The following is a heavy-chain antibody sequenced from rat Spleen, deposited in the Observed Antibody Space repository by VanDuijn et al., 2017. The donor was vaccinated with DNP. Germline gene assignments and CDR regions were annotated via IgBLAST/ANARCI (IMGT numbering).Heavy chain of an antibody. CDR2: INSAGST. Sequence: EVQLQESGPGHVKPSQSLSLTCSVTGYSITSSYRWNWIRKFPGNKLEWMGYINSAGSTNYNPSLKSRISITRDTSKNQFFLQVNSVTTEDTATYYCARQPLDYWGQGVMVTVSS. J-gene: IGHJ2*01. V-gene: IGHV3-3*01. D-gene: IGHD3-4*01. CDR1: GYSITSSYR. CDR3: ARQPLDY.